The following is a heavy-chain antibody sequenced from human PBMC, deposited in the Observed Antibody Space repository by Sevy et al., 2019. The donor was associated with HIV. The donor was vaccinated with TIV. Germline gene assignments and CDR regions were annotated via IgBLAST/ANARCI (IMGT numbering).Heavy chain of an antibody. CDR1: GGSISSGSYY. V-gene: IGHV4-61*02. Sequence: SETLSLTCTVSGGSISSGSYYWSWIRQSAGKGLEWIGRLYINGNTNYNPSLKSRVTMSVETSRNQFSLKLSSVTAADTTVDYCASGRYSSSWDHYYYYAMDVWGQGTTVTVSS. CDR2: LYINGNT. CDR3: ASGRYSSSWDHYYYYAMDV. J-gene: IGHJ6*02. D-gene: IGHD6-13*01.